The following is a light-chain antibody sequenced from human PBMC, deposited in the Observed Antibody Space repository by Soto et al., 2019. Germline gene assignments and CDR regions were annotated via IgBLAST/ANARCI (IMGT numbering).Light chain of an antibody. V-gene: IGKV1-39*01. CDR3: QQSYSTPPWT. CDR2: DAS. CDR1: QSIRSY. J-gene: IGKJ1*01. Sequence: DIQMTQSPSSLSASVGDKVNITCRASQSIRSYLNWVQQKPGKAPKLLIYDASSLQTGVPSRFSGSGSGTDFSLTISSLQPEDFATYYCQQSYSTPPWTFGQGTKVDI.